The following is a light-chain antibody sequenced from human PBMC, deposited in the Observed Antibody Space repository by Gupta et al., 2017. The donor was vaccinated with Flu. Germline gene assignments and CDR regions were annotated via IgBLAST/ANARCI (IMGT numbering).Light chain of an antibody. J-gene: IGLJ2*01. Sequence: QSITISCTGTSSDIGGYNYVSRYQQHPDKAPKLMIDEVRMRPSGVSNRFSGSKSGNTASLTLAGLQAEDEGDYYCMSYASIVVFGGGTKLTVL. CDR2: EVR. V-gene: IGLV2-14*01. CDR1: SSDIGGYNY. CDR3: MSYASIVV.